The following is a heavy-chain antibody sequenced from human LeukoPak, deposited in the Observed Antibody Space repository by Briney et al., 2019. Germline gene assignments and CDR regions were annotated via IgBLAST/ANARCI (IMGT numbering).Heavy chain of an antibody. J-gene: IGHJ3*02. V-gene: IGHV3-30*02. CDR3: ARAPGYCSGGSCQRDDAFDI. Sequence: GGSLRLSCAASGFTFSSYGMHWVRQAPGKGLEWVAFIRYDGSNKYYADSVKGRFTISRDNSKNTLYLQMNSLRAEDTAVYYCARAPGYCSGGSCQRDDAFDIWGQGTMVTVSS. CDR2: IRYDGSNK. CDR1: GFTFSSYG. D-gene: IGHD2-15*01.